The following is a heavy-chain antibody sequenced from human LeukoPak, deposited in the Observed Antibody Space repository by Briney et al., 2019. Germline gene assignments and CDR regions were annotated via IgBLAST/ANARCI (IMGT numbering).Heavy chain of an antibody. D-gene: IGHD6-13*01. V-gene: IGHV4-39*07. Sequence: SETLPLTCTVSGGSISSSSYYWGWIRQPPGKGLEWIGSIYYSGSTYYNPSLKSRVTISVDTSKNQFSLKLSSVTAADTAVYYCARVSWGYSSSWYRTYYFDYWGQGTLVTVSS. J-gene: IGHJ4*02. CDR2: IYYSGST. CDR3: ARVSWGYSSSWYRTYYFDY. CDR1: GGSISSSSYY.